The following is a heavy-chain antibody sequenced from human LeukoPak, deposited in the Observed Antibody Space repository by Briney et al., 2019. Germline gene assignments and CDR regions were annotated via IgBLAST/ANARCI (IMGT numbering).Heavy chain of an antibody. CDR3: TTDVHSSGWYGY. J-gene: IGHJ4*02. CDR2: IKSKTDGGTI. Sequence: GGSLRLSCAASGFTFSNAWMSWVRQAREKGLEWGGRIKSKTDGGTIDYAAPVKGRFTISRDDSTNTLYLQMNSLKTEDTAVYYCTTDVHSSGWYGYWGQGTLVTVSS. V-gene: IGHV3-15*01. CDR1: GFTFSNAW. D-gene: IGHD6-19*01.